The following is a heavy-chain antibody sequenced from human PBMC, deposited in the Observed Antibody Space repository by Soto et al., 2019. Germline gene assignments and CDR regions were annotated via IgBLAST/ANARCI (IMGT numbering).Heavy chain of an antibody. V-gene: IGHV4-34*01. CDR1: GGSFSGYY. D-gene: IGHD2-2*01. Sequence: SETLSLTCAVYGGSFSGYYWSWIRQPPGKGLEWIGEINHSGSTNYNPSLKSRVTISVDTSKNQFSLKLSSVTAADTAVYYCARGGLGYCSSTSCYFGYYYYYGMDVWGQGTTVTVSS. CDR3: ARGGLGYCSSTSCYFGYYYYYGMDV. J-gene: IGHJ6*02. CDR2: INHSGST.